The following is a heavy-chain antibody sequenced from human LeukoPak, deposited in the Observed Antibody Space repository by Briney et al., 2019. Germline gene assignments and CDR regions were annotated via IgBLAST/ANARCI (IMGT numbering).Heavy chain of an antibody. D-gene: IGHD1-7*01. CDR3: AREVGTGTTDWFDP. CDR1: GYTFTSYG. J-gene: IGHJ5*02. V-gene: IGHV1-18*01. Sequence: ASVKVSCKASGYTFTSYGISWVRQAPGQGLEWMGWISAYNGNTNYAQKVQGRVTMTTDTSTSTAYMELRSLRSDDTAVYYCAREVGTGTTDWFDPWGQGTLVTVSS. CDR2: ISAYNGNT.